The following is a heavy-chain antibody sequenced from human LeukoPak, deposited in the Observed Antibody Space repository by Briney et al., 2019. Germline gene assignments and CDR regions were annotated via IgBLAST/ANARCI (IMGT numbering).Heavy chain of an antibody. CDR2: ISNDGSYK. CDR1: GFTFSSHD. CDR3: TNRRYLDY. J-gene: IGHJ4*02. D-gene: IGHD3-9*01. Sequence: GGSLRLSCTASGFTFSSHDMHWVRQAPGKGLEWVAIISNDGSYKNYADSVKGRYTVSRDNSDNTLFLQMSSLRVEDTAIYYCTNRRYLDYWGKGTLVTVSS. V-gene: IGHV3-30*18.